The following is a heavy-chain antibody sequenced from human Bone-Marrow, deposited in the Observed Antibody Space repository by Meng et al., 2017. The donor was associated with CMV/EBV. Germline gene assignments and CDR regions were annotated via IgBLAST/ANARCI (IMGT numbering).Heavy chain of an antibody. CDR1: GFTFSSYS. J-gene: IGHJ6*02. CDR2: ISSSSSYI. CDR3: ARDIVVTTVDGMDV. V-gene: IGHV3-21*01. D-gene: IGHD3-22*01. Sequence: ETLSLTCAASGFTFSSYSMNWVRQAPGKGLEWVSSISSSSSYIYYADSVKGRFTISRDNAKNSLYLQMNSLRAEDTAVYYCARDIVVTTVDGMDVCGQGTTVTVSS.